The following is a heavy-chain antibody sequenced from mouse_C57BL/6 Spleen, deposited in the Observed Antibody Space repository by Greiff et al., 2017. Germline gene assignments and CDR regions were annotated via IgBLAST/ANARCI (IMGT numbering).Heavy chain of an antibody. V-gene: IGHV1-80*01. CDR1: GYAFSSSW. J-gene: IGHJ2*01. D-gene: IGHD2-5*01. Sequence: QVQLQQSGPELVKPGASVKISCKASGYAFSSSWMNWVKQRPGKGLEWIGQIYPGDGDTNYNGKFKGKATLTADKSSSTAYMQLSSLTSEDSAVYFCARSIYYSNYPYYFDYWGQGTTLTVSS. CDR2: IYPGDGDT. CDR3: ARSIYYSNYPYYFDY.